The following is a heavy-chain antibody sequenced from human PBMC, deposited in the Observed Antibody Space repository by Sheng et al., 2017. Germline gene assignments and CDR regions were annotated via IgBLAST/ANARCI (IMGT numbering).Heavy chain of an antibody. V-gene: IGHV4-38-2*01. D-gene: IGHD3-9*01. CDR3: ARAYIYYDILTGLFSYFDY. Sequence: QVQLQESGPGLVKPSETLSLTCAVSGYSISSGYYWGWIRQPPGKGLEWIGSIYHSGSTYYNPSLKSRVTISVDTSKNQFSLKLSSVTAADTAVYYCARAYIYYDILTGLFSYFDYWGQEPWSPSPQ. CDR2: IYHSGST. J-gene: IGHJ4*01. CDR1: GYSISSGYY.